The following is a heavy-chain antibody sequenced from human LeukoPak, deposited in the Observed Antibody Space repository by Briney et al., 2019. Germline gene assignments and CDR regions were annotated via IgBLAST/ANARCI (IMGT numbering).Heavy chain of an antibody. CDR2: IYGADAA. D-gene: IGHD6-13*01. V-gene: IGHV3-66*02. J-gene: IGHJ4*02. CDR3: VTSTGQQFIPYDY. Sequence: GGSLRLSCAASGFTVSSNYMTWIRQAPGKGLEWVSLIYGADAAYYAESVRGRFMISRDNLKNTLFLQMNSLRVEDTALYYCVTSTGQQFIPYDYWGQGTRVTVSS. CDR1: GFTVSSNY.